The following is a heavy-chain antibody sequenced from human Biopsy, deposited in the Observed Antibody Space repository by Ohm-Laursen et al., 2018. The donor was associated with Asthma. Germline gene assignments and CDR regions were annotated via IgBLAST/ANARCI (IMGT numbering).Heavy chain of an antibody. V-gene: IGHV1-2*06. CDR1: GYAFIGSH. CDR3: ARGQKSPGDRWFDP. Sequence: GASVKVSCKASGYAFIGSHIHWMRQAPGQGLEWMGRINPNGGGTNYAQKFQGRVTMTRDTSISTAYMEVSRLRSDDKAVYYCARGQKSPGDRWFDPWGQGTLVTVSS. CDR2: INPNGGGT. D-gene: IGHD7-27*01. J-gene: IGHJ5*02.